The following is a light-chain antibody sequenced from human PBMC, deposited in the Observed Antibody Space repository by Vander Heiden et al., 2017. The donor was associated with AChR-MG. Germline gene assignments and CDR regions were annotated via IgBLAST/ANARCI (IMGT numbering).Light chain of an antibody. Sequence: QSARTQPASVSGSPGQSITISCTGTNSDCGCYNYVYWYQHNPGNAPQLMVDDVSSRPSGVSNRFSGSKSGNTASLTISGLQAEDEADYYCSSYTSSSTHVFGTGTKVTVL. V-gene: IGLV2-14*03. CDR1: NSDCGCYNY. J-gene: IGLJ1*01. CDR3: SSYTSSSTHV. CDR2: DVS.